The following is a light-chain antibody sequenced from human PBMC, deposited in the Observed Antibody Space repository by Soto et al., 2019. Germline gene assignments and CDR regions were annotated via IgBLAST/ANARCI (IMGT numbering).Light chain of an antibody. CDR3: CSYAGGFTPVV. CDR2: DVT. V-gene: IGLV2-11*01. CDR1: SSDVGGYQY. J-gene: IGLJ2*01. Sequence: QSALTQPRSVSGSPGQSVTISCTATSSDVGGYQYVSWYQEHPGKAPKLMIYDVTKRPSGVPDRFSASKSGNTASLTISGLQAEDEADYYCCSYAGGFTPVVFGGGTKLTVL.